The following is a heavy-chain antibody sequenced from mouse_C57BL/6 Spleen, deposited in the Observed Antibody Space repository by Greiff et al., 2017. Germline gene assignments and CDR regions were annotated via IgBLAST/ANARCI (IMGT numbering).Heavy chain of an antibody. D-gene: IGHD4-1*01. CDR2: ISYSGST. J-gene: IGHJ3*01. CDR3: ARGVGRGFAY. V-gene: IGHV3-1*01. Sequence: EVQLVESGPGMVKPSQSLSLTCTVTGYSITSGYDWHWIRHFPGNKLEWMGYISYSGSTNYNPSLKSRISITHDTSKNHFFLKLNSVTTEDTATYYCARGVGRGFAYWGQGTLVTVSA. CDR1: GYSITSGYD.